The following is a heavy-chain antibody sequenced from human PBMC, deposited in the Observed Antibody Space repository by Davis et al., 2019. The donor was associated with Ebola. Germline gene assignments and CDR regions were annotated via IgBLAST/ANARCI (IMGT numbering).Heavy chain of an antibody. Sequence: GGSLRLSCAASAFTFSSYGMHWVRQAPGKGLEWVAVISYDGSNKYYADSVKGRFTIPRDDSKTIAYLQMDSLKTEDTAVYYCSRDLKQPPPSYYYGMDVWGQGTTVTVSS. J-gene: IGHJ6*02. CDR3: SRDLKQPPPSYYYGMDV. V-gene: IGHV3-30*03. CDR1: AFTFSSYG. CDR2: ISYDGSNK.